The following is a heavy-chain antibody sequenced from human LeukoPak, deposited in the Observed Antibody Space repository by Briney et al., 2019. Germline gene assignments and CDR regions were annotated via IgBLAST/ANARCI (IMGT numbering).Heavy chain of an antibody. V-gene: IGHV4-34*01. D-gene: IGHD3-16*01. Sequence: SETLSLTCAVYGGSFSGYYWSWIRQPPGKGLEWIGEINHSGSTNYNPSLKSRVTITVDTSKNQFSLKLSSVTAADTAVYYCARRRPYDYVWGRISRGAFDIWGQGTMVTVSS. J-gene: IGHJ3*02. CDR3: ARRRPYDYVWGRISRGAFDI. CDR1: GGSFSGYY. CDR2: INHSGST.